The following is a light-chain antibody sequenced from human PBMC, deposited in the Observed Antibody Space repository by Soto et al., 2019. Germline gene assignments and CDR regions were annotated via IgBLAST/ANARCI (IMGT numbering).Light chain of an antibody. CDR2: LEGSGSY. J-gene: IGLJ3*02. CDR3: ENWDSNTRV. V-gene: IGLV4-60*02. CDR1: SGHSSYI. Sequence: QSVLTQSSSASASLGSSVKLTCTLSSGHSSYIIAWHQQQPGKAPRYLMKLEGSGSYNKGSGVPDRFSGSSSGADRYLTISNLQVEDEADYYCENWDSNTRVFGGGTKLTVL.